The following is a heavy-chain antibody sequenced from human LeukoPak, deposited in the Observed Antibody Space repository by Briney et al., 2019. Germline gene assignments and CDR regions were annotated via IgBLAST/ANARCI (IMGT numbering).Heavy chain of an antibody. D-gene: IGHD6-19*01. V-gene: IGHV1-69*13. CDR3: ARDLSSGWYIFGY. J-gene: IGHJ4*02. Sequence: SVKVSCKASGGTFSSYAISWERQAPGQGLEWMGGIIPIFGTANYAQKFQGRVTITADESTSTAYMELSSLRSEDTAVYYCARDLSSGWYIFGYWGQGTLVTVS. CDR1: GGTFSSYA. CDR2: IIPIFGTA.